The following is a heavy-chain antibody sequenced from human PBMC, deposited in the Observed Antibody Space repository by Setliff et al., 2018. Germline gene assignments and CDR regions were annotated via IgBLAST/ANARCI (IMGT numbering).Heavy chain of an antibody. J-gene: IGHJ3*02. Sequence: SETLSLTCTVSGGPLSNNFWGWIRQSPGKGLEWIGSLYYSGDTYYNPSLKSRVTITVDTSKTQYSLNLNSVTAADTAVYYCAREVGISGYYGRSSHNAFDIWGQGTMVTVSS. D-gene: IGHD3-22*01. CDR3: AREVGISGYYGRSSHNAFDI. CDR2: LYYSGDT. V-gene: IGHV4-39*07. CDR1: GGPLSNNF.